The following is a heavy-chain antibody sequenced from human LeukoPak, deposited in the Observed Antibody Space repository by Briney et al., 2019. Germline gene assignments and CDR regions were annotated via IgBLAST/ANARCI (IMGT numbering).Heavy chain of an antibody. CDR1: GFIVSSNY. J-gene: IGHJ3*02. CDR3: ARDPEVDAFDI. CDR2: IYSGGST. Sequence: PGGSLRLSCAASGFIVSSNYMSWVRQAPGKGLEWVSVIYSGGSTYYADSVKGRFTISRDNSKNAVYLQMNSLRAEDTAVYYCARDPEVDAFDIWGQGTMVTVSS. V-gene: IGHV3-53*01.